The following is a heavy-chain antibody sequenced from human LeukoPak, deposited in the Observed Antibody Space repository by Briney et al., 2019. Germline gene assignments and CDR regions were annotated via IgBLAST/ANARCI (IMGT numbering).Heavy chain of an antibody. Sequence: GGSLRLSCAASGFTFSSYWIHWVRQAPGKGLVWVSRINSDGSSTSYADSVKGRFTISRDNAKNTLYLQMNSLRAEDTAVYYCATLGGGHSLDYWGQGTLVTVSS. V-gene: IGHV3-74*01. CDR2: INSDGSST. J-gene: IGHJ4*02. CDR1: GFTFSSYW. D-gene: IGHD5-18*01. CDR3: ATLGGGHSLDY.